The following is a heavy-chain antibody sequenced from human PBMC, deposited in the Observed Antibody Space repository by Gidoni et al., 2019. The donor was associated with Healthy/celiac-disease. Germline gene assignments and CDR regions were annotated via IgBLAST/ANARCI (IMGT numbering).Heavy chain of an antibody. CDR2: ISSSSSYI. Sequence: EVQLVESGGGLVKPGGSLRLSCAASGFTFSSSRMNWVRQAPGKGLGWVSSISSSSSYIYYADSVKGRFTISRDNAKNSLYLQMNSLRAEDTAVYYCARALGGYCSGGSCYSDYWGQGTLVTVSS. CDR3: ARALGGYCSGGSCYSDY. D-gene: IGHD2-15*01. V-gene: IGHV3-21*01. CDR1: GFTFSSSR. J-gene: IGHJ4*02.